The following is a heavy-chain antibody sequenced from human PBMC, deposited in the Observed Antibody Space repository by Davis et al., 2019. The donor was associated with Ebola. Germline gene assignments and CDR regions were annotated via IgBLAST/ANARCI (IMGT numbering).Heavy chain of an antibody. V-gene: IGHV3-23*01. CDR1: GFTFSTYA. CDR2: ISSGVGVP. Sequence: GESLKISCAASGFTFSTYAMMWVRQAPGKGLEWVSSISSGVGVPYYADSVKDRFTISRDNSKNMLYLQMNSLRAEDTAVYYCARDLDPRGSYCFDLWGQGTLVTVSS. J-gene: IGHJ4*02. D-gene: IGHD1-26*01. CDR3: ARDLDPRGSYCFDL.